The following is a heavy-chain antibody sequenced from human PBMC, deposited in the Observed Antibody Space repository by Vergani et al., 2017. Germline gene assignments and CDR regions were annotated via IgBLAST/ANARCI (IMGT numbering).Heavy chain of an antibody. CDR1: GGTFSSYA. J-gene: IGHJ4*02. CDR2: IIPIFGTA. Sequence: QVQLVQSGAEVKKPGSSVKVSCKASGGTFSSYAISWVRQAPGQGLEWMGGIIPIFGTANYAQKFQGRVTITAYESTSTAYMELSSLRSEDTAVYYCARSGVGGSYFGPSEDVSYYFDYWGQGTLVTVSS. CDR3: ARSGVGGSYFGPSEDVSYYFDY. V-gene: IGHV1-69*01. D-gene: IGHD1-26*01.